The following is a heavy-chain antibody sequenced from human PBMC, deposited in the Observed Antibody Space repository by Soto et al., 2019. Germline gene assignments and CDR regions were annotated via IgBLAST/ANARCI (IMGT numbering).Heavy chain of an antibody. CDR2: IYYSGST. J-gene: IGHJ4*02. Sequence: FVTHSPPRTVVCGCIISCYRGRIRQTPGEGLEWIGYIYYSGSTNYNPSLKSRVTISVDTSKNQFSLKLSSVTAADTAVYYCARAMEGYCSGGSCPFDYWGQGTLVTVSS. CDR1: CGCIISCY. V-gene: IGHV4-59*01. D-gene: IGHD2-15*01. CDR3: ARAMEGYCSGGSCPFDY.